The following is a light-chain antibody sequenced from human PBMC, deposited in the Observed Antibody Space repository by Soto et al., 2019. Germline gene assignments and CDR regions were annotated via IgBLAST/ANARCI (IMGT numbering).Light chain of an antibody. CDR3: SSYTTSSTLV. Sequence: QSALTQPASVSGSPGQSITISCTGTTYDIGYYDYVSWYQQHPGKAPKLIIYDVTYRPSGASDRFSGSKSGNTASLTISGLQAEDEAEYYCSSYTTSSTLVLGGGTQLTV. CDR2: DVT. CDR1: TYDIGYYDY. J-gene: IGLJ2*01. V-gene: IGLV2-14*03.